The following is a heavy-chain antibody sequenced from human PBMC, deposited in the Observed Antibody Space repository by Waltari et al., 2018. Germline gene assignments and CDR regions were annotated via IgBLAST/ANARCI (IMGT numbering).Heavy chain of an antibody. D-gene: IGHD1-1*01. V-gene: IGHV1-2*02. J-gene: IGHJ2*01. CDR1: GFIFTVYY. CDR3: ARDQYWLERKRYFDL. Sequence: VQSGAEVKKPGASVNVSCQASGFIFTVYYIHWLRQAPGQGLEWMGWINPNSGVTNYAQKLQGRVSMTRDTSIATAYMELKRLNSDDTAVYYCARDQYWLERKRYFDLWGRGTQVTVSS. CDR2: INPNSGVT.